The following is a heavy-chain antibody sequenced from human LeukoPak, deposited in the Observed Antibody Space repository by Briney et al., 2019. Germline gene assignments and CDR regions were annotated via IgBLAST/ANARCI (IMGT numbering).Heavy chain of an antibody. CDR3: AKGVDEEVVVDLGDY. CDR2: ISYDGSNK. V-gene: IGHV3-30*18. J-gene: IGHJ4*02. Sequence: GGSLRLSCAASGFNFNNYVMHWVRQAPGKGLEWVAVISYDGSNKYYADSVKGRFTISRDNSKNTLYLQMNSLRAEDTAVYYCAKGVDEEVVVDLGDYWGQGTLVTVSS. D-gene: IGHD3-22*01. CDR1: GFNFNNYV.